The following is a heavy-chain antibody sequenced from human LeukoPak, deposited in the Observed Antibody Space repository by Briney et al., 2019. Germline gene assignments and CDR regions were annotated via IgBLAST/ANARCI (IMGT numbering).Heavy chain of an antibody. CDR1: GGSFSGYY. D-gene: IGHD2-21*01. CDR2: INHSGST. J-gene: IGHJ4*02. V-gene: IGHV4-34*01. Sequence: SETLSLTCAVYGGSFSGYYWSWIRQPPGKGLGWIGEINHSGSTNYNPSLKSRVTISVDTSKNQFSLKLSSVTAADTAVYYCARGNGGDFDYWGQGTLVTVSS. CDR3: ARGNGGDFDY.